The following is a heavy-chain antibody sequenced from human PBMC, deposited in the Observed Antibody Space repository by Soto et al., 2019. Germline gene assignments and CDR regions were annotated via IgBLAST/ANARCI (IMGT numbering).Heavy chain of an antibody. CDR1: GGTFSSYA. D-gene: IGHD2-15*01. V-gene: IGHV1-69*01. Sequence: QVQLVQSGAEVTKPGSSVKVSCKASGGTFSSYAISWVRQAPGQGLEWMGEIIPIFGTANYAQTLQGRDTITADESTRTAYMELSSVRYEDTAVYYCARDPDGGTNDAVDIWGQGTMVTVSS. J-gene: IGHJ3*02. CDR3: ARDPDGGTNDAVDI. CDR2: IIPIFGTA.